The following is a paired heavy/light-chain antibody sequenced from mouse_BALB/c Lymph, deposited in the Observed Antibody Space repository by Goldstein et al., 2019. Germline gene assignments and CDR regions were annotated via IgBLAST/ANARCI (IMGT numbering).Light chain of an antibody. Sequence: NIMMTQSPSSLAVSAGEKVTMNCKSSQSVLYSSNQKNYLAWYQQKPGQSPKLLIYWASTRESGVPDRFTGSGSGTDFTLTISSVQAEDLAVYYCHQYLSSHTFGGGTKLEIK. CDR2: WAS. CDR1: QSVLYSSNQKNY. J-gene: IGKJ2*01. V-gene: IGKV8-27*01. CDR3: HQYLSSHT.
Heavy chain of an antibody. CDR2: ISDGGSYT. CDR1: GFTFSDYY. CDR3: ARDHGYFDV. V-gene: IGHV5-4*02. Sequence: EVQLVESGGGLVKPGGSLKLSCAASGFTFSDYYMYWVRQTPEKRLEWVATISDGGSYTYFPDSVKGRFTISRDNAKNNLYLQMSGLKSEDTAMYYCARDHGYFDVWGAGTTVTVSS. J-gene: IGHJ1*01.